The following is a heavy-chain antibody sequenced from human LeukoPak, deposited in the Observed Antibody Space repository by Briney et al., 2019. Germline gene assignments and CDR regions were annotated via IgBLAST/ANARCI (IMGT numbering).Heavy chain of an antibody. CDR2: ISSSSSYI. D-gene: IGHD5-12*01. Sequence: GGSLRLSCAASGFTFSSYGMSWARQAPGKGLEWVSSISSSSSYIYYADSVKGRFTISRDDAKSSLYLQMNSLRAEDTAVYYCARKGAGYSGYGIDYWGQGTLVTVSS. CDR1: GFTFSSYG. CDR3: ARKGAGYSGYGIDY. V-gene: IGHV3-21*01. J-gene: IGHJ4*02.